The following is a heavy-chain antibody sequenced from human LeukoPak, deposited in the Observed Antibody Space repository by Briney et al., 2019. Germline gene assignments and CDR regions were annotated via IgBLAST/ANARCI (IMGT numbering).Heavy chain of an antibody. CDR2: ISGSGGST. CDR1: GFSFNIYA. Sequence: GGSLRLSCAASGFSFNIYAMSWVRQAPGKGLEWVSGISGSGGSTYYADSVKGRFTISRDNSKNTLYLQMNSLRAEDTAVYYCAKEAQQLVKNYFAYWGQGTLVTVSS. CDR3: AKEAQQLVKNYFAY. V-gene: IGHV3-23*01. D-gene: IGHD6-13*01. J-gene: IGHJ4*02.